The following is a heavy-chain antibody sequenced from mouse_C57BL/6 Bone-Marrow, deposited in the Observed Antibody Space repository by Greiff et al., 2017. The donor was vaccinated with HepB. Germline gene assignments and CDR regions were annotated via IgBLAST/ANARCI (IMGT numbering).Heavy chain of an antibody. CDR2: IDPANGNT. V-gene: IGHV14-3*01. Sequence: EVMLVESVAELVRPGASVKLSCTASGFNIKNTYMHWVKQRPEQGLEWIGRIDPANGNTKYAPKFQGKATITADTSSNTAYLQLSSLTSEDTAIYYCASGYYGSSRGAMDYWGQGTSVTVSS. J-gene: IGHJ4*01. CDR3: ASGYYGSSRGAMDY. CDR1: GFNIKNTY. D-gene: IGHD1-1*01.